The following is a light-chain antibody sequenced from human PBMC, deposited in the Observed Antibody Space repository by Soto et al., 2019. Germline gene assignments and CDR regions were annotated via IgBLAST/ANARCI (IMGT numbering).Light chain of an antibody. V-gene: IGLV2-8*01. Sequence: QSALTQPPSASGSPGQSVTISCTGTSSDVGGYNYVSWYQQHPDKAPKLMIYEVSKRPSGVTDRFSGSMSGNTASLTVSGLQDEVEADYYCSSYAGSNNIIFGGGTKLTVL. J-gene: IGLJ2*01. CDR3: SSYAGSNNII. CDR2: EVS. CDR1: SSDVGGYNY.